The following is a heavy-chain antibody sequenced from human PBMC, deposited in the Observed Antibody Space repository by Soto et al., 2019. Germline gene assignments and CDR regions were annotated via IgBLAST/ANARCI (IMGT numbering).Heavy chain of an antibody. Sequence: ASVKVSCKASGYTFIRYGITWVRQAPGQRLEWMGWISPYNDQTIYAQKLQGRVTMTADTSTRTDYMQLRSLKSDDTAVYYCARGGYYDNVWGKLSHYGLDVWGQGTSVTVSS. CDR1: GYTFIRYG. J-gene: IGHJ6*02. V-gene: IGHV1-18*01. D-gene: IGHD3-16*01. CDR3: ARGGYYDNVWGKLSHYGLDV. CDR2: ISPYNDQT.